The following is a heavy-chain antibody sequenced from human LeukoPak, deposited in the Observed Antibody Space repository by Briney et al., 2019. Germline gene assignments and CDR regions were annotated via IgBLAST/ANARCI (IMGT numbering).Heavy chain of an antibody. V-gene: IGHV3-21*01. CDR1: AFTFSTYN. CDR3: SSREPAGI. D-gene: IGHD1-14*01. CDR2: IDTSSNL. Sequence: PGGSLRLSCAASAFTFSTYNMNWVRQAPGKGREWVSSIDTSSNLYYADSVKGRFTISRDNAKNSLYLQMNSLRAEDTAVYYCSSREPAGIWGQGTLVTVSS. J-gene: IGHJ4*02.